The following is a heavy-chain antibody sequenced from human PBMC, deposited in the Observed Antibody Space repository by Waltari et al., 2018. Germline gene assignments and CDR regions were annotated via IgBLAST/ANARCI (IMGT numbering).Heavy chain of an antibody. CDR3: ASRPTYGRDGHNYFGN. V-gene: IGHV3-21*01. CDR1: GFTLSSYS. Sequence: EVQLVESGGGLVKPGGSLRLSCAASGFTLSSYSMNWVRQAPGKGLEWVAYISSSSTYMYYAESVRGRFTISRDNAKNSLYLQLNSLRAEDTAVYYCASRPTYGRDGHNYFGNWGQGTLVTVSS. D-gene: IGHD3-9*01. CDR2: ISSSSTYM. J-gene: IGHJ4*02.